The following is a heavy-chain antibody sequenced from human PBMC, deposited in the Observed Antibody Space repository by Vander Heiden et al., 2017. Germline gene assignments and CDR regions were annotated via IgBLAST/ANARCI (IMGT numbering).Heavy chain of an antibody. J-gene: IGHJ4*02. CDR1: GFTFSSYG. Sequence: QVQLVESGGGVVQPGRSLRLSCAASGFTFSSYGMHWVRQAPGKGLEWVAVIWYDGSNKYYADSVKGRFTISRDNSKNTLYLQMNSLRAEDTAVYYCARDPRAYYYGSGSYPDVWGQGTLVTVSS. D-gene: IGHD3-10*01. CDR2: IWYDGSNK. CDR3: ARDPRAYYYGSGSYPDV. V-gene: IGHV3-33*01.